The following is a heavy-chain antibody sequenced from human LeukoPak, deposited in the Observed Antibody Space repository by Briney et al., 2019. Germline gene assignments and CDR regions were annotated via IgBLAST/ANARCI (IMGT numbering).Heavy chain of an antibody. D-gene: IGHD5-18*01. CDR1: GFTFSSYW. CDR3: ARDRAYTSGFAYYFDD. V-gene: IGHV3-74*03. Sequence: PGGSLRLSCAASGFTFSSYWMHGVRQAPGKGLVWVSRIKTDGSSTTYADSVKGRFTISRDNSKNTLYLQMNSLRAEDTAVYYCARDRAYTSGFAYYFDDSGQGTLVTVS. J-gene: IGHJ4*02. CDR2: IKTDGSST.